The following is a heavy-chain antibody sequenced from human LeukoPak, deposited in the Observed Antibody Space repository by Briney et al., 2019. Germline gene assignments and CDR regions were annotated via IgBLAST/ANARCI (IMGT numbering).Heavy chain of an antibody. CDR1: GFTFSSYG. D-gene: IGHD3-22*01. Sequence: GGSLRLSCAASGFTFSSYGMHWVRQAPGKGLEWVAVIWYDGSNKYYADSVKGRFTISRDNSKNTLYLQMNSLRAEDTAVYYCARDWSTYYYDAWGQGTLVTVSS. CDR2: IWYDGSNK. CDR3: ARDWSTYYYDA. V-gene: IGHV3-33*01. J-gene: IGHJ5*02.